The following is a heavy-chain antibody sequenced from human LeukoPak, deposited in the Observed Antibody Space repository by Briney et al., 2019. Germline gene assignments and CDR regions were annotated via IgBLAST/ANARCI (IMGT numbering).Heavy chain of an antibody. V-gene: IGHV3-21*01. CDR3: ARGVGRGVDY. J-gene: IGHJ4*02. CDR1: GFTFSSYS. D-gene: IGHD2-2*01. CDR2: ISSSSSYI. Sequence: GGALRLSCAASGFTFSSYSMTWVRQAPGKGVEWVSSISSSSSYIYYADSVKSRFTISRDNAKNSLYLQMNSLRAEDTAVYYCARGVGRGVDYWGQGTLVTVSS.